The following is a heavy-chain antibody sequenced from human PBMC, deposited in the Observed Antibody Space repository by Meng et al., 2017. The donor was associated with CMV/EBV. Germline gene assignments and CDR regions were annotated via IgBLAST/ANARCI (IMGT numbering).Heavy chain of an antibody. Sequence: ESLKISCTVSGGSISSSSYYWGWIRQPPGKGLEWIGSIYYSGGTYYNPSLKSRVTISVDTSKNQFSLKLSSVTAADTAVYYCARLKLGYCSSTSCYAPYYYYGMDVWGQGTTVTVSS. CDR3: ARLKLGYCSSTSCYAPYYYYGMDV. V-gene: IGHV4-39*01. J-gene: IGHJ6*02. CDR1: GGSISSSSYY. CDR2: IYYSGGT. D-gene: IGHD2-2*01.